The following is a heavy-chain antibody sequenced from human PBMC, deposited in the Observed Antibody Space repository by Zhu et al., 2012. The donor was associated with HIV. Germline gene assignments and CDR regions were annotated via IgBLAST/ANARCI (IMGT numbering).Heavy chain of an antibody. D-gene: IGHD3-10*01. CDR3: AGSPLLPVGSGRGYWYFDL. Sequence: QVQLQESGPGLVKPSETLSLTRAVSGYSISSGYYWGWIRQPPGKGLEWIGSIYHSGSTYYNPSLKSRVTISVDTSKNQFSLKLSSVTAADTAVYYCAGSPLLPVGSGRGYWYFDLWGRGTLVTVSS. V-gene: IGHV4-38-2*01. J-gene: IGHJ2*01. CDR2: IYHSGST. CDR1: GYSISSGYY.